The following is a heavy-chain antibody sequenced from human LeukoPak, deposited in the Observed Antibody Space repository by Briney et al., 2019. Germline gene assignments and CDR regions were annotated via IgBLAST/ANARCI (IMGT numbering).Heavy chain of an antibody. CDR1: GYTFTSYG. V-gene: IGHV1-18*01. CDR2: ISTYNGNT. J-gene: IGHJ4*02. D-gene: IGHD3-22*01. Sequence: ASAKVSCKASGYTFTSYGISWVRQAPGQGLEWMGWISTYNGNTNYAQKLQGRVAINTDTSTSTAYMELRSLRSDDTAVYYCARDCDRSGYYCYWGQGTLVTVSS. CDR3: ARDCDRSGYYCY.